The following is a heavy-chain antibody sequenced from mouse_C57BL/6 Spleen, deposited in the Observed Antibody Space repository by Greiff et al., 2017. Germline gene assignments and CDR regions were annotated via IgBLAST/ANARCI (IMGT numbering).Heavy chain of an antibody. CDR1: GFNIKDDY. CDR3: TTGDYGSSYCFDY. J-gene: IGHJ2*01. CDR2: IDPENGDT. Sequence: EVQLQQSGAELVRPGASVKLSCTASGFNIKDDYMHWVKQRPEQGLEWIGWIDPENGDTEYAPKFQGQAPITADTSSNTADLQLSSLTSEDTAVYYCTTGDYGSSYCFDYWGQGTTLTVSS. D-gene: IGHD1-1*01. V-gene: IGHV14-4*01.